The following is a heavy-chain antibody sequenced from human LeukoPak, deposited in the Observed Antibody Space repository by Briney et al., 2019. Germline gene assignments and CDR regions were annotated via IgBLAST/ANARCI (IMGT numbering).Heavy chain of an antibody. CDR2: ISAYNGST. CDR3: ARVWSSSSLLGV. J-gene: IGHJ4*02. CDR1: GYTFTSYG. D-gene: IGHD6-6*01. V-gene: IGHV1-18*01. Sequence: ASVKVSCKASGYTFTSYGISWVRQAPGQGLEWLGWISAYNGSTNYAQKLQGRVTMTTDTSTSTAYMELRSLRSDDTAVYYCARVWSSSSLLGVWGQGTLVTVSS.